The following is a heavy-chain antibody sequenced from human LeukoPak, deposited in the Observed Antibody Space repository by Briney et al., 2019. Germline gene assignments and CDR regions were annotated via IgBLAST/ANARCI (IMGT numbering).Heavy chain of an antibody. CDR3: AKIRRGPSAWYFDY. D-gene: IGHD1-14*01. CDR1: GFTFSSNA. CDR2: ISGSGGST. Sequence: PGGSLRLSCAASGFTFSSNAMTWVRQAPGKGLEWVSAISGSGGSTYYADSVKGRFTISRDNSKNTVYLQMNGLRAEDTAVYYCAKIRRGPSAWYFDYWGQGTLVTVSS. V-gene: IGHV3-23*01. J-gene: IGHJ4*02.